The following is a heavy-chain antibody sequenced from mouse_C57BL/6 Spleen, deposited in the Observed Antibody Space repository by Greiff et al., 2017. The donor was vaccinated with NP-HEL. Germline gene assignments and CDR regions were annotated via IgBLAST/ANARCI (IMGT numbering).Heavy chain of an antibody. CDR2: ISDGGSYT. J-gene: IGHJ2*01. CDR1: GFTFSSYA. D-gene: IGHD1-1*01. CDR3: ARGGYGSRGYFDY. Sequence: DVHLVESGGGLVKPGGSLKLSCAASGFTFSSYAMSWVRQTPEKRLEWVATISDGGSYTYYPDNVKGRFTISRDNAKNNLYLQMSHLKSEDTAMYYCARGGYGSRGYFDYWGQGTTLTVSS. V-gene: IGHV5-4*01.